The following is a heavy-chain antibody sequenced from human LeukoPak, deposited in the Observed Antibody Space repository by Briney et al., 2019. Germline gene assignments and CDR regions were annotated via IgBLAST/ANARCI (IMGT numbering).Heavy chain of an antibody. Sequence: VKPSETLSLTCTVSGGSISSYYWSWIRQPPGKGLEWIGYIYYSGSTNYNPSLKSRVTISVDTSKNQFSLKLSSVTAADTAVYYCARDSRLLAGYNWFDPWGQGTLVTVSS. V-gene: IGHV4-59*01. J-gene: IGHJ5*02. CDR3: ARDSRLLAGYNWFDP. D-gene: IGHD3-22*01. CDR1: GGSISSYY. CDR2: IYYSGST.